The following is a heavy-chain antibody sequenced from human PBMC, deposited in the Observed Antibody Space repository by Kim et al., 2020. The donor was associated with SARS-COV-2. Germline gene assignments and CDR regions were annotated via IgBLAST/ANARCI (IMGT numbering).Heavy chain of an antibody. D-gene: IGHD3-22*01. V-gene: IGHV3-23*01. CDR1: GFTFSSYA. Sequence: GGSLRLSCAASGFTFSSYAMSWVRQAPGKGLEWVSAISGSGGSTYYADSVKGRFTISRDNSKNTLYLQMNSLRAEDTAVYYCAKVTYYYDSSGYYLGDAFDIWGQGTMVTVSS. CDR2: ISGSGGST. J-gene: IGHJ3*02. CDR3: AKVTYYYDSSGYYLGDAFDI.